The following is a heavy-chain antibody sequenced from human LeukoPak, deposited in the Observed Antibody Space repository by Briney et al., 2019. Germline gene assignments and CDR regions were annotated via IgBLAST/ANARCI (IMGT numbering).Heavy chain of an antibody. Sequence: SGTLSLTCTVSGASTSAYYWSWIRQPPGKGLEWIGYSYSGGNANYNPSLKSRVTISIDTSENQFSLRLTSVTAADTAIYFCAHSKRGGGYYINAFAVWGQGALVTISS. CDR1: GASTSAYY. J-gene: IGHJ3*01. CDR2: SYSGGNA. V-gene: IGHV4-59*01. D-gene: IGHD1-26*01. CDR3: AHSKRGGGYYINAFAV.